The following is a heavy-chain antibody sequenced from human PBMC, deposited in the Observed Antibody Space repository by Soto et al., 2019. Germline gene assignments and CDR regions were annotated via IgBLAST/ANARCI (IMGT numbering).Heavy chain of an antibody. CDR3: ARPTAPYSSGWWVADYYYYGMDV. CDR2: INAGNGNT. D-gene: IGHD6-19*01. Sequence: GASLKGSCKASGYTFTSYSMHWVRQAPGQRLEWMGWINAGNGNTKYSQKFQGRVTITRDTSASTAYMELSSLRSEDTAVYYCARPTAPYSSGWWVADYYYYGMDVWGQGTTVTVSS. CDR1: GYTFTSYS. V-gene: IGHV1-3*01. J-gene: IGHJ6*02.